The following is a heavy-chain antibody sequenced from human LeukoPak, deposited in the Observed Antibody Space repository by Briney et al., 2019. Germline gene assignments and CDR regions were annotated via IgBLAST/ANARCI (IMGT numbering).Heavy chain of an antibody. CDR1: GYTFTGYY. J-gene: IGHJ3*02. D-gene: IGHD6-13*01. CDR2: INPNSGGT. Sequence: ASVKVSCRTSGYTFTGYYMHWVRQAPGQGLEWMGWINPNSGGTNYAQTFQGRVTMTRDMSISTAYMELRSLRSDDTAVYYCARGSRAAAGNLDIWGQGTMVTVSS. V-gene: IGHV1-2*02. CDR3: ARGSRAAAGNLDI.